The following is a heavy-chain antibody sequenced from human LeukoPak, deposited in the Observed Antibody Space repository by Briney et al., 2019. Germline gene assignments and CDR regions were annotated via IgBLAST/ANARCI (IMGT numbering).Heavy chain of an antibody. J-gene: IGHJ4*02. CDR1: GFTFSSYS. CDR3: ARDELGVLEWLLYSGNFDY. Sequence: GGSLRLSCAASGFTFSSYSMNWVRQAPGKGLEWVSSISSSSTYIYYADSVKGRFTISRDNAKNSLYLQMNSLRAEDTAVYYCARDELGVLEWLLYSGNFDYWGQGTLVTVSS. V-gene: IGHV3-21*01. D-gene: IGHD3-3*01. CDR2: ISSSSTYI.